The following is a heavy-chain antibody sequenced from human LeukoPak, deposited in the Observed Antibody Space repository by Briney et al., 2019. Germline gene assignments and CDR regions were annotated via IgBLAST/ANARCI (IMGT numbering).Heavy chain of an antibody. CDR3: ARDFVVVPAAKGSWFDP. J-gene: IGHJ5*02. D-gene: IGHD2-2*01. V-gene: IGHV1-46*01. CDR2: INPSGGST. CDR1: GYTFTSYY. Sequence: ASVKVSCKASGYTFTSYYMHWVRQAPGQGLEWMGIINPSGGSTSYAQKFQGRVTMTRDTSTSTVYMELSSLRSEDTAVYYCARDFVVVPAAKGSWFDPWGQGTLVTVSS.